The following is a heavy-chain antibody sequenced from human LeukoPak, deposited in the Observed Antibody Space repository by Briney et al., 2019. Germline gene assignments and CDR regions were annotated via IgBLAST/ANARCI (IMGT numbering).Heavy chain of an antibody. V-gene: IGHV3-30*02. Sequence: GGSLRLSCAASGFTFSSYGMHWVRQAPGKGLEWVAFIRYDGSNKYYADSVKGRFTISRDNSKNTLYLQMNSLRAEDTAVYYCAKDLSLIWFGELVDYWGQGTLVTVSS. D-gene: IGHD3-10*01. CDR2: IRYDGSNK. J-gene: IGHJ4*02. CDR1: GFTFSSYG. CDR3: AKDLSLIWFGELVDY.